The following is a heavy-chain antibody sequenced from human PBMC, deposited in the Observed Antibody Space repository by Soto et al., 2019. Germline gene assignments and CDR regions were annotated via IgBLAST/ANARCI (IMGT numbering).Heavy chain of an antibody. CDR3: ARPTYSTGWYRYFQH. J-gene: IGHJ1*01. CDR1: GFTFSSYW. CDR2: IKGDGSEK. D-gene: IGHD6-19*01. Sequence: EVQLVESGGGLVQPGGSLRLSCAASGFTFSSYWMSWVRHAAGKGLGWVAHIKGDGSEKHYVDSVKGRFTISRDTAKNSMYLEMNSLTAEDTAVYYCARPTYSTGWYRYFQHWGQGTLVIVSS. V-gene: IGHV3-7*01.